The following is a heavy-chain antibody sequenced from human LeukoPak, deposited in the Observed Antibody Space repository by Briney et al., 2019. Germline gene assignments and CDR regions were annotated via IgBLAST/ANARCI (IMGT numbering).Heavy chain of an antibody. CDR2: ISRSGGST. Sequence: AGGPLRLSCTASGFTFSNYAMSWVRQAPGKGLEWVSAISRSGGSTDYADSVKGRFTISRDNSRNTLYLQMNGLRAEDTAVYYCAKERDYGHFDYWGQGTLVTVSS. V-gene: IGHV3-23*01. J-gene: IGHJ4*02. D-gene: IGHD4-17*01. CDR1: GFTFSNYA. CDR3: AKERDYGHFDY.